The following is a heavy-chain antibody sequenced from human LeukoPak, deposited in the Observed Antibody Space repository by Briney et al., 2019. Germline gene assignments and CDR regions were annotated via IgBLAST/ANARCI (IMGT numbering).Heavy chain of an antibody. J-gene: IGHJ2*01. D-gene: IGHD2-21*02. V-gene: IGHV4-4*07. CDR1: RGSISSYY. CDR3: ARDKEYCGGDCLYWYFDL. Sequence: SETLSLTCTVSRGSISSYYWSWIRQPAGKGLEWIGRIYSSGNTNYNPSLKSRVTMSVDTSMNQFSLKLSSVTAADTAVYYRARDKEYCGGDCLYWYFDLWGRGTVVTVSS. CDR2: IYSSGNT.